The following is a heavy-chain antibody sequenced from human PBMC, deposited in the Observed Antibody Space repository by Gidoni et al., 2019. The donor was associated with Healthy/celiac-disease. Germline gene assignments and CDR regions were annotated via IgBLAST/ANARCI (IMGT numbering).Heavy chain of an antibody. V-gene: IGHV5-51*01. CDR3: ARHGRIAARLNGPDY. Sequence: EVQLVQSGAEVKKPGESLKISCKGSGYSFTSYWIGWVRQMPGKGLEWMGRIYPGDSDTRYSPSFQGQVTISADKSISTAYLQWSSLKASDTAMYYCARHGRIAARLNGPDYWGQGTLVTVSS. J-gene: IGHJ4*02. CDR2: IYPGDSDT. CDR1: GYSFTSYW. D-gene: IGHD6-6*01.